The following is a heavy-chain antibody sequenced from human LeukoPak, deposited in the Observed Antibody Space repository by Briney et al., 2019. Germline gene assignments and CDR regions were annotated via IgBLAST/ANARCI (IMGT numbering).Heavy chain of an antibody. J-gene: IGHJ4*02. CDR1: GYTFTGYY. V-gene: IGHV1-2*06. D-gene: IGHD5-18*01. CDR2: INPNSGGT. Sequence: ASVKVSCKASGYTFTGYYMHWVRQAPGQGLEWMGRINPNSGGTNYAQKFQGRVTMTRDTPISTAYMELSRLRSDDTAVYYCASEVGYSYGSEDYWGQGTLVTVSS. CDR3: ASEVGYSYGSEDY.